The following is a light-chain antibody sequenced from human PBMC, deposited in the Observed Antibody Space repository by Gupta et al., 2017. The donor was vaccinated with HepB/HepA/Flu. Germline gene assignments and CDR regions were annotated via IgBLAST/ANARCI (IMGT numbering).Light chain of an antibody. V-gene: IGLV3-19*01. J-gene: IGLJ3*02. CDR3: NARDSSGNHRWV. CDR2: GKN. Sequence: SSELTQAPAVSVAWGQTVSVTCQGDSLRSYYASWYQQKPGQAPVLVIYGKNNRPSGIPDRFSGSSSGNTASLTITGAQAEDEADYYCNARDSSGNHRWVFGGGTKLTVL. CDR1: SLRSYY.